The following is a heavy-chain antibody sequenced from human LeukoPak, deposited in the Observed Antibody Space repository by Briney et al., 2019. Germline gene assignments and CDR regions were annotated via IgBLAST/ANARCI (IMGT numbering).Heavy chain of an antibody. Sequence: GGSLGLFCAASGFTFSNYAMSWVRRASGKGRECGSSISSSADNTYHADSVKGRFTISRDNSKNTVYLQVKSLRAEDTALYYCAKLTTWNTHYPIDYWGQGTLVTVSS. V-gene: IGHV3-23*01. CDR3: AKLTTWNTHYPIDY. J-gene: IGHJ4*02. CDR2: ISSSADNT. D-gene: IGHD4-17*01. CDR1: GFTFSNYA.